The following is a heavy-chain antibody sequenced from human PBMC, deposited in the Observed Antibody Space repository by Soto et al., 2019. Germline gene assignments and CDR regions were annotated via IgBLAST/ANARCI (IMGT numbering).Heavy chain of an antibody. CDR2: INAGNLNT. CDR3: ASLNYDFGSGYPHDAFDV. V-gene: IGHV1-3*01. Sequence: ASVEVSCETCVYTIQTYSVHWVRQAPGQRPKWMGWINAGNLNTKYSPKFQGRVTICSDTSASIVHLELSSLSPEDTAVYYCASLNYDFGSGYPHDAFDVWGQGTTVTV. CDR1: VYTIQTYS. D-gene: IGHD3-3*01. J-gene: IGHJ3*01.